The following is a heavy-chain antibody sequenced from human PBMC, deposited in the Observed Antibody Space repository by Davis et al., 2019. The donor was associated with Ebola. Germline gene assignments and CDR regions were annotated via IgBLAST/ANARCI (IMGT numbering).Heavy chain of an antibody. J-gene: IGHJ3*02. V-gene: IGHV4-61*01. CDR2: IYYSGST. CDR1: GGSVSSGSYY. D-gene: IGHD6-19*01. Sequence: PSETLSLTCTVSGGSVSSGSYYWSWIRQPPGKGLEWIGYIYYSGSTNYNPSLKSRVTISVDTSKNQFSLKLSSVTAADTAVYYCARSPSIAVAGYDAFDIWGQGTMVTVSS. CDR3: ARSPSIAVAGYDAFDI.